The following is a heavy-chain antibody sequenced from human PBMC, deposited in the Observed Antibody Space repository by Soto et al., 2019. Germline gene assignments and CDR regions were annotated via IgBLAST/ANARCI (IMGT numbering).Heavy chain of an antibody. D-gene: IGHD3-22*01. V-gene: IGHV1-69*13. CDR1: GGTFSSYA. CDR2: IIPIFGTA. CDR3: ARDYDSSGYYPGLDY. Sequence: GASVKVSCKASGGTFSSYAISWVRQAPGQGLEWMGGIIPIFGTANYAQKFQGRVTITADESTSTAYMELSSLRSEDTAVYYCARDYDSSGYYPGLDYWGQGTLVTVSS. J-gene: IGHJ4*02.